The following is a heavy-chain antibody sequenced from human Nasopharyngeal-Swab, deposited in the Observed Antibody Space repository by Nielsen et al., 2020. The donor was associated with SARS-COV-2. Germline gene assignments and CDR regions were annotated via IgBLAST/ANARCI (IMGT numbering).Heavy chain of an antibody. J-gene: IGHJ6*03. CDR2: ISGSGGST. CDR3: ANTAVTSPSLYYYMDV. V-gene: IGHV3-23*01. CDR1: GFTFSDYY. Sequence: GESLKISCAASGFTFSDYYMSWVRQAPGKGLEWVSAISGSGGSTYYADSVKGRFTISRDNSKNTLYLQMNSLRAEDTAVYYCANTAVTSPSLYYYMDVWGKGTTVTVSS. D-gene: IGHD4-17*01.